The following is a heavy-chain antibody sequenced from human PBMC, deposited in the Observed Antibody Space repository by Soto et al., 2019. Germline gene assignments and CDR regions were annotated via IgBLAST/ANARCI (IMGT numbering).Heavy chain of an antibody. CDR2: IYYSGST. CDR3: ARAWATVTTGEGAFDI. V-gene: IGHV4-31*03. CDR1: GGSISSGGYY. Sequence: QVQLQESGPGLVKPSQTRSLTCTVSGGSISSGGYYWSWIRQHPGKGLEWIGYIYYSGSTYYNPSLKSRVTISVDTSKNQFSLKLSSVTAADTAVYYCARAWATVTTGEGAFDIWGQGTMVTVSS. J-gene: IGHJ3*02. D-gene: IGHD4-17*01.